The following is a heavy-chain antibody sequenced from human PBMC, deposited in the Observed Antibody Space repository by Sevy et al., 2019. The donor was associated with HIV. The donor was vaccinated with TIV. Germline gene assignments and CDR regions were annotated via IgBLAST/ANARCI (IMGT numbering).Heavy chain of an antibody. CDR2: IYSGGAT. D-gene: IGHD3-16*01. J-gene: IGHJ4*02. CDR1: GFTTSNNY. V-gene: IGHV3-53*01. CDR3: AGGPLRGY. Sequence: GGSLRLSCAVSGFTTSNNYMSWVRQAPGKGLEWVSLIYSGGATRYADSVKGRFTISRDNSANTLYLQMNNLRAEDTAVYYCAGGPLRGYWGQGTLVTVSS.